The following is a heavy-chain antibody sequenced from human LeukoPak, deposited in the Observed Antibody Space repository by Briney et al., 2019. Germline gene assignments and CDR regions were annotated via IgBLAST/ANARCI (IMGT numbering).Heavy chain of an antibody. CDR3: AREEWAYCGGDCYRHYYYYYYYMDV. J-gene: IGHJ6*03. V-gene: IGHV3-48*03. CDR1: GFIVSNYE. CDR2: IASDGSI. D-gene: IGHD2-21*02. Sequence: AGGSLRLSCAASGFIVSNYEMNWVRRTPGKGLEWISFIASDGSINYADSVKGRFTLSRDNAKNSLYLQMNSLRAEDTAVYYCAREEWAYCGGDCYRHYYYYYYYMDVWGKGTTVTVSS.